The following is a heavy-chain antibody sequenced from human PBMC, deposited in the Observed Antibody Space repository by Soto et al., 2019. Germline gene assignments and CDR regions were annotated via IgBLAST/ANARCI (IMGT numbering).Heavy chain of an antibody. V-gene: IGHV4-34*01. D-gene: IGHD3-10*01. CDR2: INHSGST. CDR1: GGSFSGYY. J-gene: IGHJ4*02. CDR3: ARHYGSGVDY. Sequence: LSLTCAVYGGSFSGYYWSWIRQPPGKGLEWIGEINHSGSTNYNPSLKSRVTISVDTSKNQFSLKLSSVTAADTAVYYCARHYGSGVDYWGQGTLVTVSS.